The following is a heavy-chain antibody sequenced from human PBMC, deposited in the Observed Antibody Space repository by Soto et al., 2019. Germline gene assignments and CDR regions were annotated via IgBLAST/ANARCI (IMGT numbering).Heavy chain of an antibody. CDR2: ISSSSDYK. CDR3: ARDPSPYDFWSGYSVWGLDY. D-gene: IGHD3-3*01. Sequence: PGGSLRLSCAASGFTFSSYMMNWVRQAPGKGLEWFSYISSSSDYKYYADSAKGRFTISRDNAKNSVYLQMNSLRAEDTAVYYCARDPSPYDFWSGYSVWGLDYWGQGTPVTVSS. V-gene: IGHV3-21*01. CDR1: GFTFSSYM. J-gene: IGHJ4*02.